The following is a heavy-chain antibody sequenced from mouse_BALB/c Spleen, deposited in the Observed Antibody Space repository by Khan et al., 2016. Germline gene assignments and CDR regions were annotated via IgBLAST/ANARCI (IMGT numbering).Heavy chain of an antibody. CDR3: TSRRNYDGDDVEMDY. CDR2: IHPGSGGT. Sequence: QVQLQQSGAELVRPGASVKLSCKALGSTFTDYEMHWVKQTPVHGLEWIGTIHPGSGGTAYNQKFKGKATLTADKSSSTAYMELSSLTSEDSAVXYCTSRRNYDGDDVEMDYWGQGSSVTASA. D-gene: IGHD2-3*01. CDR1: GSTFTDYE. J-gene: IGHJ4*01. V-gene: IGHV1-15*01.